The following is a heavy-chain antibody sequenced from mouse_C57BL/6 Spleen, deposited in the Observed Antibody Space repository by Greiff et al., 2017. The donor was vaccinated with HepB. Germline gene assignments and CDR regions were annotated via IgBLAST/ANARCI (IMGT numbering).Heavy chain of an antibody. V-gene: IGHV5-4*01. CDR3: ARDLGATVVSFDY. D-gene: IGHD1-1*01. CDR1: GFTFSSYA. CDR2: ISDGGSYT. J-gene: IGHJ2*01. Sequence: DVKLVESGGGLVKPGGSLKLSCAASGFTFSSYAMSWVRQTPEKRLEWVATISDGGSYTYYPDNVKGRFTISRDNAKNNLYLQMSHLKSEDTAMYYCARDLGATVVSFDYWGQGTTLTVSS.